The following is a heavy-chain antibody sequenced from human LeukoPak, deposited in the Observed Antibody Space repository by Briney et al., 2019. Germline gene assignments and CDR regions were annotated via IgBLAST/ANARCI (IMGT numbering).Heavy chain of an antibody. J-gene: IGHJ4*02. CDR3: ARFYGDQGDYFDY. D-gene: IGHD4-17*01. CDR2: IYYSGST. V-gene: IGHV4-59*12. CDR1: GGSISSYY. Sequence: SETLSLTCTVSGGSISSYYWSWIRQPPGKGLEWIGYIYYSGSTNYNPSLKSRVTISVDTSKNQFSLKLSSVTAADTAVYYCARFYGDQGDYFDYWGQGTLVTVSS.